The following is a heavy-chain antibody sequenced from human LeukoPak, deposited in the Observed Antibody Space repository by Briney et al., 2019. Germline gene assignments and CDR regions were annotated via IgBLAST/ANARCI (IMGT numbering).Heavy chain of an antibody. J-gene: IGHJ5*02. V-gene: IGHV4-59*08. CDR3: ARYVLNWFDP. Sequence: SETLSLTCTVSGGSIRSYYWTWIRQPPGKGLEWLGYIYYSGCSNYNPSLKSRVTISVDTSKNQFSLRLSSVTAADTAVYFCARYVLNWFDPWGQGTLVTVSS. CDR2: IYYSGCS. CDR1: GGSIRSYY. D-gene: IGHD3-10*02.